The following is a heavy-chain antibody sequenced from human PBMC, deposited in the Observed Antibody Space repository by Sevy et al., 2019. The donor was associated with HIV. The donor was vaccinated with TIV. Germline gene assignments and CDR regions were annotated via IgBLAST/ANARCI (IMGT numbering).Heavy chain of an antibody. CDR3: ARVTYGDYRLDY. Sequence: GGSLRLSCAVSGFSFSHYAFHWVRQAPGKGLEWVSLISYDGTYKYYADSVKGRFTISRDNAKNSLYLQMNSLRDEDTAVYYCARVTYGDYRLDYWGQGTLVTVSS. CDR1: GFSFSHYA. D-gene: IGHD4-17*01. V-gene: IGHV3-30-3*01. CDR2: ISYDGTYK. J-gene: IGHJ4*02.